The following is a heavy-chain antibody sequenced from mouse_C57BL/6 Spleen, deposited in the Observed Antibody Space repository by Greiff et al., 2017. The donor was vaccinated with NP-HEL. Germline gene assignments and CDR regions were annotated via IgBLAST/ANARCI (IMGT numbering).Heavy chain of an antibody. V-gene: IGHV1-69*01. CDR1: GYTFTSYW. CDR2: IDPSDSYT. Sequence: QVQLKQPGAELVMPGASVKLSCKASGYTFTSYWMHWVKQRPGQGLEWIGEIDPSDSYTNYNQKFKGKSTLTVDKSSSTAYMQLSSLTSEDSAVYYCARKGDFAYWGQGTLVTVSA. J-gene: IGHJ3*01. CDR3: ARKGDFAY.